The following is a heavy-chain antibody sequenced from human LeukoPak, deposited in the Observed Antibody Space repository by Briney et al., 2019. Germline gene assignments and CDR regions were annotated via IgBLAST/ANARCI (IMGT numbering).Heavy chain of an antibody. V-gene: IGHV3-30*02. CDR3: AKDLQLGDIVVVPGFPMDV. Sequence: PGRSLRLSCAASGFTFSSYGMHWVRQAPGKGLEWVAFIRYDGSNKYYADSVKGRFTISRDNSKNTLYLQMNSLRAEDTAVYYCAKDLQLGDIVVVPGFPMDVWGKGTTVTVSS. J-gene: IGHJ6*04. CDR1: GFTFSSYG. D-gene: IGHD2-2*01. CDR2: IRYDGSNK.